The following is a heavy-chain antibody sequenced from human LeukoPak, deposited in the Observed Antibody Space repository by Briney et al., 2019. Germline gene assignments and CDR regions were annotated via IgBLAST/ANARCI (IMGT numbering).Heavy chain of an antibody. V-gene: IGHV5-51*01. CDR1: GYSFISYW. CDR2: IYPGDSDT. J-gene: IGHJ4*02. Sequence: GESLKISCKGSGYSFISYWIGWVRQMPGKGLDWMGIIYPGDSDTRYSPSFQGQVTISADKSISTAYLQWSSLKASDTAIYYCACRSRYSIGWSFDYWGQGTLVTVSS. CDR3: ACRSRYSIGWSFDY. D-gene: IGHD6-19*01.